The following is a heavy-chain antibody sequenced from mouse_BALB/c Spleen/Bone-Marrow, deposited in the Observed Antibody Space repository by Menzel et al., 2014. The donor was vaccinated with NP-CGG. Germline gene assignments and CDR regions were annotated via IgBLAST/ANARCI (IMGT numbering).Heavy chain of an antibody. D-gene: IGHD2-4*01. CDR3: ARHAYYDQTEVSFVY. Sequence: EVKLVESGGGLVKSGGSLELSCAASGFSFSNYGMSWVRQTPEKRLEWVATISGDGRYTFYSDSVKGRFTISRDNAKNNLYLQLSSLRSEDTALYYCARHAYYDQTEVSFVYWGQGTLVTVSA. CDR2: ISGDGRYT. CDR1: GFSFSNYG. J-gene: IGHJ3*01. V-gene: IGHV5-9-2*01.